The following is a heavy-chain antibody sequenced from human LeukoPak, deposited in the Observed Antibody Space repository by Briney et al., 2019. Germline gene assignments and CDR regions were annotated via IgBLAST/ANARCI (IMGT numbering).Heavy chain of an antibody. Sequence: PGGSLRLSCAASGFTFGSYAMSWVRQAPGKGLEWVSAISGSGGSTYYADSVKGRFTISRDNSKNTLYLQMNSLRAEDTAVYYCAKDTPIAAAGTITTLPLGYWGQGTLVTVSS. CDR2: ISGSGGST. V-gene: IGHV3-23*01. D-gene: IGHD6-13*01. J-gene: IGHJ4*02. CDR1: GFTFGSYA. CDR3: AKDTPIAAAGTITTLPLGY.